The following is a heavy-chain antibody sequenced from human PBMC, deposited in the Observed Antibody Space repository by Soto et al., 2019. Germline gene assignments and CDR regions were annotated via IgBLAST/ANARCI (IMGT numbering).Heavy chain of an antibody. CDR1: GDSVSSYY. J-gene: IGHJ4*02. CDR2: IYYSGST. Sequence: QVQLQESGPGLVKPSETLSLTCTVSGDSVSSYYWSWIRQPPGKGLEWIGYIYYSGSTNYNPSLKSRGTISVDTSKNPFSLKLSPVTAADTAVYYCARSHDILTGFSSPHFDYWGQGTLVTVSS. CDR3: ARSHDILTGFSSPHFDY. V-gene: IGHV4-59*02. D-gene: IGHD3-9*01.